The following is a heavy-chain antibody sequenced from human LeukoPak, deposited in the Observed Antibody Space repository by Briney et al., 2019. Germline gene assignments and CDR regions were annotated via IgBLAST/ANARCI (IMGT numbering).Heavy chain of an antibody. CDR3: ARSSEIAAAAHDY. CDR2: IKQDGSEK. V-gene: IGHV3-7*01. J-gene: IGHJ4*02. CDR1: GFTFSSYW. Sequence: PGGSLRLSCAASGFTFSSYWMSWVRQAPGKGLEWVANIKQDGSEKYYVDSVKGRFTISRDNAKNSLYLQMNSLRAEDTAVYYCARSSEIAAAAHDYWGQGTLVTVSS. D-gene: IGHD6-13*01.